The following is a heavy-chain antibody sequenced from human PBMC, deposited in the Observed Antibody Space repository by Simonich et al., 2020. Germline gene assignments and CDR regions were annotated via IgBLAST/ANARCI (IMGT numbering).Heavy chain of an antibody. CDR3: TREKGDYYDSSGYYAFDI. Sequence: EVQLVESGGGLVQPGRSLRLSCTASGFTFGDYAMSCFRQAPGKGLEWVGLIGSKAYGGTTEYAASVKGRFTISRDDSKSIAYLQMNSLKTEDTAVYYCTREKGDYYDSSGYYAFDIWGQGTMVTVSS. J-gene: IGHJ3*02. D-gene: IGHD3-22*01. CDR2: IGSKAYGGTT. V-gene: IGHV3-49*03. CDR1: GFTFGDYA.